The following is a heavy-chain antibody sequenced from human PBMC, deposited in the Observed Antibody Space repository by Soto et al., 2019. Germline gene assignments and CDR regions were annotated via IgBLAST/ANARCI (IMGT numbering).Heavy chain of an antibody. Sequence: GGSLRLSCAASGFTFSSYGMHWVRQAPGKGLEWVAVISYDGSNKYYADSVKGRFTISRDNSKSTLYLQMNSLRAEDTAVYYCAKDRRHCSGGSCWSFDYWGQGTLVTVSS. CDR2: ISYDGSNK. D-gene: IGHD2-15*01. CDR3: AKDRRHCSGGSCWSFDY. J-gene: IGHJ4*02. CDR1: GFTFSSYG. V-gene: IGHV3-30*18.